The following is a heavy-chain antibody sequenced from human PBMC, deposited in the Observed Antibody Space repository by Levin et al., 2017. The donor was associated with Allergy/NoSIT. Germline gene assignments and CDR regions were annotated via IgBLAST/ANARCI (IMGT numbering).Heavy chain of an antibody. CDR1: GDSFSSNNW. CDR3: ARDPASDPLRAFDY. J-gene: IGHJ4*02. CDR2: IYDSGST. Sequence: ASETLSLTCAVSGDSFSSNNWWSWVRQTPGKGLEWIGEIYDSGSTNYNPSLKSRVTISLDKSKNQFSLHLYSVTAADTAVYYCARDPASDPLRAFDYRGQGTLVTVSS. V-gene: IGHV4-4*02.